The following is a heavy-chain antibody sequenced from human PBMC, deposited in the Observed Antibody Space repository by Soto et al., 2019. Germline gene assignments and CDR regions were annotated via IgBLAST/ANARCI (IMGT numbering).Heavy chain of an antibody. D-gene: IGHD6-13*01. CDR3: ARGGGIAAALAFDY. CDR2: ISYDGSNK. CDR1: GFTFSSYA. J-gene: IGHJ4*02. V-gene: IGHV3-30-3*01. Sequence: QVQLVESGGGVVQPGRSLRLSCAASGFTFSSYAMHWVRQAPGKGLEWVAVISYDGSNKYYADSVKGRFTISRDNSKNTLYLQMNSLIAEDTAVYYCARGGGIAAALAFDYWGQGTLVTVSS.